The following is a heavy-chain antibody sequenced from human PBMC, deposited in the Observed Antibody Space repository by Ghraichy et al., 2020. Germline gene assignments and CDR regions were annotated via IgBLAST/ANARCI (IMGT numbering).Heavy chain of an antibody. CDR2: IYYSGST. CDR1: GGSISSSSYY. J-gene: IGHJ4*02. Sequence: SETLSLTCTVSGGSISSSSYYWGWIRQPPGKGLEWIGSIYYSGSTYYNPSLKSRVTISVDTSKNQFSLKLSSVTAADTTVYYCVTGWVATRHWGQGTLVTVSS. D-gene: IGHD5-12*01. CDR3: VTGWVATRH. V-gene: IGHV4-39*01.